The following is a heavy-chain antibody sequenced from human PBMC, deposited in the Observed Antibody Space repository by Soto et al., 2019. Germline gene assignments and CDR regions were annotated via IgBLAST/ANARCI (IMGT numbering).Heavy chain of an antibody. CDR2: IYYSGST. Sequence: PSETLSLTCTVSGGSVSSGSYYWSWIRQPPGKGLEWIGYIYYSGSTNYNPSLKSRVTISVDTSKNQFSLKLSSVTAADTAVYYCARDGLRSHYFDYWGQGTLVTVS. CDR1: GGSVSSGSYY. CDR3: ARDGLRSHYFDY. J-gene: IGHJ4*02. D-gene: IGHD5-12*01. V-gene: IGHV4-61*01.